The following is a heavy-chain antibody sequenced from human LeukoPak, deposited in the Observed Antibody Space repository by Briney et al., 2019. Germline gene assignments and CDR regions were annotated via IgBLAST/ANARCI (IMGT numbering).Heavy chain of an antibody. D-gene: IGHD5-18*01. CDR1: GFTFSSYS. CDR2: ISSSSSYI. CDR3: ARERIQLWLIEHAFDI. Sequence: GGSLRLSRAASGFTFSSYSMNWVRQAPGKGLEWVSSISSSSSYIYYADSVKGRFTISRDNAKNSLYLQMNSLRAEGTAVYYCARERIQLWLIEHAFDIWGQGTTVTVSS. J-gene: IGHJ3*02. V-gene: IGHV3-21*01.